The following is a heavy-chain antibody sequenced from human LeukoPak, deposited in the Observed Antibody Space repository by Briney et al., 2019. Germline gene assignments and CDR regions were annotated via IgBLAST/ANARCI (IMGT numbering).Heavy chain of an antibody. D-gene: IGHD5-12*01. CDR1: GGSISSGDYY. V-gene: IGHV4-30-4*01. J-gene: IGHJ4*02. Sequence: SETRSLTCTVSGGSISSGDYYWSWIRQPPGKGLEWIGYIYYSGSTYYNPSLKSRVTISVDTSKNQFSLKLSSVTAADTAVYYCARQYSGYDPLDYWGQGTLVTVSS. CDR2: IYYSGST. CDR3: ARQYSGYDPLDY.